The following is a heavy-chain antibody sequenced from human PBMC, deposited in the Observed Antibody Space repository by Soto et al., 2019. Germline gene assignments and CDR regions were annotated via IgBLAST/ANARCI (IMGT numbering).Heavy chain of an antibody. CDR3: ASGFGELLRGYYYMDV. CDR2: INAGNGNT. CDR1: GYTFTSYA. D-gene: IGHD3-10*01. V-gene: IGHV1-3*01. Sequence: GASVKVSCKASGYTFTSYAMHWVRQAPGQRLEWMGWINAGNGNTKYSQKFQGRVTMTRNTSISTAYMELSSLRSEDTAVYYCASGFGELLRGYYYMDVWGKGTTVTVSS. J-gene: IGHJ6*03.